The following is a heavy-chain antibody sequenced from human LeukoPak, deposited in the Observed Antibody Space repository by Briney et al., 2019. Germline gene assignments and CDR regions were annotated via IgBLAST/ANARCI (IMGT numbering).Heavy chain of an antibody. Sequence: GGSLRLSCAASGFTFSSYSMNWVRQAPGKGLEWVSSISSSSSYIYYADSVKGRFTISRDNAKNSLYLQMTSLRAEDTAVYYCATMVRGVMSDYWGQGTLVTVSS. CDR3: ATMVRGVMSDY. D-gene: IGHD3-10*01. CDR1: GFTFSSYS. J-gene: IGHJ4*02. V-gene: IGHV3-21*01. CDR2: ISSSSSYI.